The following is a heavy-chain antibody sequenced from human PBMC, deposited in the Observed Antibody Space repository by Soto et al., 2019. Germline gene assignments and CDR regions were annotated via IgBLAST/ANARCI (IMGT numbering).Heavy chain of an antibody. CDR3: ARLPTRYFDWLPFFDY. CDR1: GGSFSGYY. CDR2: INHSGST. V-gene: IGHV4-34*01. Sequence: QVQLQQWGAGLLKPSETLSLTCAVYGGSFSGYYWSWIRQPLGKGLEWIGEINHSGSTNYNPSLKSRVTISVDTSKNQFSLKLSSVTAADTAVYYCARLPTRYFDWLPFFDYWGQGTLVTVSS. D-gene: IGHD3-9*01. J-gene: IGHJ4*02.